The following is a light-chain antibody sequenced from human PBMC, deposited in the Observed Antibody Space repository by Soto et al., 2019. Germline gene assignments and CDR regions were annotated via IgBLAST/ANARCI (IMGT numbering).Light chain of an antibody. Sequence: DIPMTQSPSTLSGSVGDRVTITCRASQTISSRLAWYQQKPGKAPKLLIYKASTLKSGVPSRFSGSGSGTEFSLTISSLQPDDFASYYCQLLYNCLIAFGQGTRLEIK. CDR2: KAS. CDR3: QLLYNCLIA. V-gene: IGKV1-5*03. J-gene: IGKJ5*01. CDR1: QTISSR.